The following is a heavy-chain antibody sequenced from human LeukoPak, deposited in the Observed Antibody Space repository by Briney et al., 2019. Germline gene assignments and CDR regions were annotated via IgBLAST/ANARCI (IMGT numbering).Heavy chain of an antibody. CDR3: ARVGLKGPWFDP. CDR2: IKQDGSEK. Sequence: GVSLRLSCAASGFTFSSYWMSWVRQAPGKGLEWVANIKQDGSEKYYVDSAKGRFTISRDNAKNSLYLQMNSLRAEDTAVYYCARVGLKGPWFDPWGQGTLVTVSS. V-gene: IGHV3-7*01. J-gene: IGHJ5*02. CDR1: GFTFSSYW.